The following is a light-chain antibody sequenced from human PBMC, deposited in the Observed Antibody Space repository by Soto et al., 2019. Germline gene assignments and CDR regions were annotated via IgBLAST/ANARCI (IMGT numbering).Light chain of an antibody. CDR1: SSDVGGYNY. CDR2: EVS. Sequence: QSALAQPASVSGSPGQSITISCTGTSSDVGGYNYVSWYQQQSGKAPKLMIHEVSNRPSGVSNRFSGSKSGNTASLTISGLQAEDEADYYCQSYDNSLSGYVFGTGTKVTVL. J-gene: IGLJ1*01. CDR3: QSYDNSLSGYV. V-gene: IGLV2-14*01.